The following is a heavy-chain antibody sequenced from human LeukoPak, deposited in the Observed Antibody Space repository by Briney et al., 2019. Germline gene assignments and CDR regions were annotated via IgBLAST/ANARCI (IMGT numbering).Heavy chain of an antibody. Sequence: KSGGYLRLSCAASGFTFSDSYMSGIRQAPGKGLEWVSYISSSGSSIYYADSVKGRFTISRDNAKNSLYLQMSSLRAEDTAVYYCARETDTAMVDYWGQGTLVTVSS. CDR2: ISSSGSSI. V-gene: IGHV3-11*04. CDR1: GFTFSDSY. D-gene: IGHD5-18*01. CDR3: ARETDTAMVDY. J-gene: IGHJ4*02.